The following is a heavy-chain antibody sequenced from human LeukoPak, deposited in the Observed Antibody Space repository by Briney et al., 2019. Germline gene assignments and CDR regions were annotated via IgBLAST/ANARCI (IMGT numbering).Heavy chain of an antibody. J-gene: IGHJ4*02. D-gene: IGHD6-13*01. CDR2: IYYSGNT. Sequence: SETLSLTCTVSGGSINNYYWSWIRQPPGKGLEWIGYIYYSGNTNYNPSLKSRVTISLDTSKNQFSLKLSSVTAADTAVYYCARHPRIAAAGIDYWGQGTLVTVSS. CDR3: ARHPRIAAAGIDY. V-gene: IGHV4-59*08. CDR1: GGSINNYY.